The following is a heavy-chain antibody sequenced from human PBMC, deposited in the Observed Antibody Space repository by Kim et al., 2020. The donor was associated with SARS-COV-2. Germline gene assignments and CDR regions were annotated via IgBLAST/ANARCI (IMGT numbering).Heavy chain of an antibody. D-gene: IGHD1-26*01. CDR2: INQSGST. CDR3: TVGYYFDN. CDR1: GGSSSGYY. J-gene: IGHJ4*02. Sequence: SETLSLTCAVYGGSSSGYYWSWIRQPPGKGLEWVGEINQSGSTKYNPSLKSRLTISINTSKNQFSLKLSSVTAADTAVYYCTVGYYFDNLGQGTLVTVSS. V-gene: IGHV4-34*01.